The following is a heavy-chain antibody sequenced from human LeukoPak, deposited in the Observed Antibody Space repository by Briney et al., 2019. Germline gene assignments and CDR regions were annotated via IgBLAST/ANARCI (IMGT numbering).Heavy chain of an antibody. D-gene: IGHD3-9*01. CDR1: GFTFSSYA. CDR3: AGYYDILSGYYTFDY. Sequence: GGSLRLSCAASGFTFSSYAMSWVRQAPGKGLEWGSAISGSGGSTYYADSVKGRFTISRDNSKNTLYLQMNSLRAEDTAVYYCAGYYDILSGYYTFDYWGQGTLVTVSS. J-gene: IGHJ4*02. V-gene: IGHV3-23*01. CDR2: ISGSGGST.